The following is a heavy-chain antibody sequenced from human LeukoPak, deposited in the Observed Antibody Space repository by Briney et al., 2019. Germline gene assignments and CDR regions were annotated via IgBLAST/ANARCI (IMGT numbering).Heavy chain of an antibody. Sequence: SETLSLTCTVSGGSISSYYWSWIRQPPGKGLEWIGYIYYSGSTNYNPSLKSRVTISVDTSKNQFSLKLSSVTAADTAVYYCARANYDFWSGQGVYMDVWGKGTTVTVSS. CDR1: GGSISSYY. CDR2: IYYSGST. J-gene: IGHJ6*03. V-gene: IGHV4-59*01. D-gene: IGHD3-3*01. CDR3: ARANYDFWSGQGVYMDV.